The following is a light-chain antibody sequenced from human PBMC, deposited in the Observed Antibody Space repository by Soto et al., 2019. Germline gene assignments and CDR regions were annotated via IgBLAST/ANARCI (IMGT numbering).Light chain of an antibody. CDR1: QSISDT. Sequence: EIVMTQSPATLSVSPGGRATLSCMASQSISDTLAWYQQKPGQAPRLLIYGASTRAPGFPARFSGSGSGTEFTLTISSLQSEDFAVYYCQQCNTWPPETFGGGIKVDIK. J-gene: IGKJ4*02. V-gene: IGKV3-15*01. CDR2: GAS. CDR3: QQCNTWPPET.